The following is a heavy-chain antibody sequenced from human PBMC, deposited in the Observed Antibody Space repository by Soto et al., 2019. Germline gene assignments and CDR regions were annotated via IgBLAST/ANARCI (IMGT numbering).Heavy chain of an antibody. CDR1: GGSVSSGTYS. Sequence: QVQLQESGPGLVKPSETLSLTCTVSGGSVSSGTYSWSWIRQPPGKGLEWIGCIYYSGSTNYNPSIKSRVTISVDTSKNQFSLKLSSVTAADTAVYYCARLVFRNGYNNLDYWGQGTLVTVSS. J-gene: IGHJ4*02. CDR3: ARLVFRNGYNNLDY. D-gene: IGHD4-4*01. CDR2: IYYSGST. V-gene: IGHV4-61*01.